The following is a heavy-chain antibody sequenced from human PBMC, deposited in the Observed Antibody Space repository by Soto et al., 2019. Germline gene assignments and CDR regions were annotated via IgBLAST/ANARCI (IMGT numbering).Heavy chain of an antibody. CDR1: GFTFSIYS. J-gene: IGHJ4*02. CDR3: ARALDTAVGDY. Sequence: EVQLVESGGGLVKPGGSLRLSCAASGFTFSIYSMNWVRQAPGKGLEWVSSISSSSSYIYYADSVKGRFTISRDNAKNSLYLQMNSLRAEDTAVYYCARALDTAVGDYWGQGTLVTVSS. CDR2: ISSSSSYI. D-gene: IGHD5-18*01. V-gene: IGHV3-21*01.